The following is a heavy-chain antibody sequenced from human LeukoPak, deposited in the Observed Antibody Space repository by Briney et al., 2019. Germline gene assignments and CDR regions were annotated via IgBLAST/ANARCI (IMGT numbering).Heavy chain of an antibody. J-gene: IGHJ3*02. CDR1: GFSFSDYY. CDR2: ISGSTTYT. V-gene: IGHV3-11*03. CDR3: ARSLRRDCDSTSCWAALDI. D-gene: IGHD2-2*01. Sequence: PGRSLRLSCAASGFSFSDYYTSWIRQAPGKGLEWVSYISGSTTYTNYADSVKSRFTISRDNAKNSLYLQMNSLRAEDTAVYYCARSLRRDCDSTSCWAALDIWGQGTMATVSS.